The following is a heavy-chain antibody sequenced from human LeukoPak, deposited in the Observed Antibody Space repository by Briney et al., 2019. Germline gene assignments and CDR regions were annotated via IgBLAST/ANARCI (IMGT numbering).Heavy chain of an antibody. CDR3: AKDGGPITMIVPGDFDY. Sequence: GGSLRLSCAASGFTFSRYWMHWVRQAPGKGLEWVSAISGSGGSTYYADSVKGRFTISRDNSKNTLYLQMNSLRAEDTAVYYCAKDGGPITMIVPGDFDYWGQGTLVTVSS. CDR2: ISGSGGST. V-gene: IGHV3-23*01. J-gene: IGHJ4*02. CDR1: GFTFSRYW. D-gene: IGHD3-22*01.